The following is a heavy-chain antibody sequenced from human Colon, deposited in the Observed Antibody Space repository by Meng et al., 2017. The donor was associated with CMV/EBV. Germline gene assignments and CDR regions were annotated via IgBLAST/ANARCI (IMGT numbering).Heavy chain of an antibody. CDR1: GYPFTGYY. CDR3: ARAPYNWNDEGWFDP. V-gene: IGHV1-2*02. D-gene: IGHD1-20*01. CDR2: INPNSGGT. J-gene: IGHJ5*02. Sequence: QGQVVQSGAEVKEPGASVKVSCKASGYPFTGYYMHWVRQAPGQGLEWMGWINPNSGGTNYAQKFQGRVTMTRDTSISTAYMELSRLRSDDTAVYYCARAPYNWNDEGWFDPWGQGTLVTVSS.